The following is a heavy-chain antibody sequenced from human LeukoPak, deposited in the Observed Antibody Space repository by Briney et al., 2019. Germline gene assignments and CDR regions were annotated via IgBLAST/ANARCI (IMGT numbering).Heavy chain of an antibody. V-gene: IGHV4-59*01. CDR1: GGSLSSYY. D-gene: IGHD3-22*01. J-gene: IGHJ5*02. CDR3: ARVTHSSGFNWFDP. CDR2: IYYSGST. Sequence: SETLSLTCTVSGGSLSSYYWSWIRQPPGKGLEWIGYIYYSGSTNYNPSLKSRVTISVDTSKNQFSLKLSSVTAADTAVYYCARVTHSSGFNWFDPWGQGTLVTVSS.